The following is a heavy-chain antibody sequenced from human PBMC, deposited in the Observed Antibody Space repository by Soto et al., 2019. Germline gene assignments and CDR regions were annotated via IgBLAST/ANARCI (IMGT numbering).Heavy chain of an antibody. CDR1: GAPLSGYY. CDR2: IYATGRT. D-gene: IGHD1-1*01. J-gene: IGHJ5*02. CDR3: VRDGTKKLRDRFDP. V-gene: IGHV4-4*07. Sequence: QVVLQESGPGVVKPSDTMSLTCNVSGAPLSGYYWSWIRQPTGKGLEWIGRIYATGRTDYNPSLKSRITMSVDKSKKQFSLTLRSGTAADTAFYYCVRDGTKKLRDRFDPWGRGILVTVSS.